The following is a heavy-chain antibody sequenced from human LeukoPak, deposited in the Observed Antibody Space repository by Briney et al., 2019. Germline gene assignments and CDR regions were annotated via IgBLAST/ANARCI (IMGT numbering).Heavy chain of an antibody. CDR3: ARDFYGGKPY. Sequence: SETLSLTCTVSGGSLSSGSYYWNWIRQPAGKGLEWIGRIYTSGSTNYNPSLKSRVTISVDTSKNQFSLNLSSVTAADTAVYYCARDFYGGKPYWGQGTLVTVSS. J-gene: IGHJ4*02. CDR2: IYTSGST. V-gene: IGHV4-61*02. D-gene: IGHD4-23*01. CDR1: GGSLSSGSYY.